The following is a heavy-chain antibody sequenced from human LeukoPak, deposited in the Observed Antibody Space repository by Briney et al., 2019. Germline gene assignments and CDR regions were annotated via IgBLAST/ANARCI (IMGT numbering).Heavy chain of an antibody. Sequence: SETLSLTCTVSGXSISRSSYYWGWIRQPPGKGLAWIGNIDDSGSTIYNPSLESRVTISVDTSKNQFSLRLSSVTAADTAVYYCARRTAAAGPFDYWGQGTLVTVSS. V-gene: IGHV4-39*01. J-gene: IGHJ4*02. CDR2: IDDSGST. CDR3: ARRTAAAGPFDY. CDR1: GXSISRSSYY. D-gene: IGHD6-13*01.